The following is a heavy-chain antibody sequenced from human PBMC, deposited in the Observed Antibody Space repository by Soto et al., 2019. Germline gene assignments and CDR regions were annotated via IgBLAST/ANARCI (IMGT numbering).Heavy chain of an antibody. V-gene: IGHV3-48*01. J-gene: IGHJ4*02. CDR1: GFTFSSYS. D-gene: IGHD5-18*01. Sequence: EVQLVESGGGLVQPGGSLRLSCAASGFTFSSYSMNWVRQAPGKGLEWVSYISSSISTIYYADSVKGRFTISRDNAKNSLYLQMNSLRAEDTAVYYCARDYSSYGPFDYWGQGTLVTVSS. CDR3: ARDYSSYGPFDY. CDR2: ISSSISTI.